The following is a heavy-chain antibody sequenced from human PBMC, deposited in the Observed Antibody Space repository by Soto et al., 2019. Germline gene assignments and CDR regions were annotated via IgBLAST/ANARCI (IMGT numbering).Heavy chain of an antibody. CDR1: GYSFTKFD. Sequence: QVQLVQSGAEVKEPGASVRVSCKASGYSFTKFDINWVRQAPGQGLEWMGWLNPKSGNTGYAQNLQGRVTMTRDTSRRTAYIELRRLRSEDTALYYCARVTAGSSDFDYWGQGTLVTVSS. CDR2: LNPKSGNT. V-gene: IGHV1-8*01. D-gene: IGHD6-6*01. J-gene: IGHJ4*02. CDR3: ARVTAGSSDFDY.